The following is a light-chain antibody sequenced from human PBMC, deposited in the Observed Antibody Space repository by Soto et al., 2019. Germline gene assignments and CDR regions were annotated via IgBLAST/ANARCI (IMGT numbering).Light chain of an antibody. CDR2: DAS. J-gene: IGKJ4*01. V-gene: IGKV3-11*01. Sequence: EIVLTQSPAILSLSPGERATLSCRASQSVSSYLAWYQQKPGQAPRLLIYDASNRATGIPARFSGSGSGTDFPLTISSLEPEDFAVYYCQQRSNWPGTFGGGTKVEIK. CDR1: QSVSSY. CDR3: QQRSNWPGT.